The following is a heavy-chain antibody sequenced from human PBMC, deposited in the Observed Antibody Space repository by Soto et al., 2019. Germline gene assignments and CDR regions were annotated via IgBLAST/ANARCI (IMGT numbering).Heavy chain of an antibody. CDR1: GFTFSSYW. V-gene: IGHV3-7*01. D-gene: IGHD3-10*01. CDR2: IKQDGSEK. CDR3: ARDDSPGWFGELRSSFDY. Sequence: GGSLRLSCAASGFTFSSYWMSWVRQAPGKGLEWVANIKQDGSEKYYVDSVKGRFTISRDNAKNSLYLQMNSLRAEDTAVYYCARDDSPGWFGELRSSFDYWGQGTLVTVSS. J-gene: IGHJ4*02.